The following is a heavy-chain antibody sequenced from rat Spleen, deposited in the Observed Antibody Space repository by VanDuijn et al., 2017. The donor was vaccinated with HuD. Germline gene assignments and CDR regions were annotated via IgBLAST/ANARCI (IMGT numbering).Heavy chain of an antibody. D-gene: IGHD1-1*01. Sequence: EVQLVESDGGLVQPGRSLKLSCAASGFTFSDYYMAWVRQAPTKGLEWVATISFDGSSTYYGDSVKGRFTISRDNAKSTLYLQMNSLRSEDTATYYCARLYYYSETMDAWGQGASVTVSS. CDR1: GFTFSDYY. CDR3: ARLYYYSETMDA. CDR2: ISFDGSST. J-gene: IGHJ4*01. V-gene: IGHV5-22*01.